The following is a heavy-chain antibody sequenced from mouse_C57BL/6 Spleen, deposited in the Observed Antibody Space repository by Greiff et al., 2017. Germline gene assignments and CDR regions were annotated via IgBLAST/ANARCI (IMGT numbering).Heavy chain of an antibody. CDR1: GYTFTSYW. D-gene: IGHD2-4*01. CDR3: ARKDYDPWFAY. Sequence: VKLQQSGAELVMPGASVKLSCKASGYTFTSYWMHWVKQRPGQGLEWIGEIDPSDSYTNYNQKFKGKSTLTVDKSSSTAYMQLSSLTSEDSAVYYCARKDYDPWFAYWGQGTLVTVSA. V-gene: IGHV1-69*01. CDR2: IDPSDSYT. J-gene: IGHJ3*01.